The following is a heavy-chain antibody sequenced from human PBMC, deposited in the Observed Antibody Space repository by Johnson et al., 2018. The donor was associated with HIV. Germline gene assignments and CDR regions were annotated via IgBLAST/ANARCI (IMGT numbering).Heavy chain of an antibody. CDR3: ARGTVCGGDCYSRAFDI. CDR1: GFIFSSYA. CDR2: ISSNGGST. J-gene: IGHJ3*02. V-gene: IGHV3-64*01. Sequence: VQLVESGGGLVQPGGSLRLSCAVSGFIFSSYAMHWVRQAPGKGLEYVSAISSNGGSTYYANSVKGRFTISRDNSKNTLYLQMGSLRAEDMAVYYCARGTVCGGDCYSRAFDICGQGTMVTVSS. D-gene: IGHD2-21*02.